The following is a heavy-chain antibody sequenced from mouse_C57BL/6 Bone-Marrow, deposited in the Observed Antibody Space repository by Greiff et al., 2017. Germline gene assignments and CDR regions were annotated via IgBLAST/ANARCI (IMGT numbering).Heavy chain of an antibody. Sequence: QVQLQQPGAELVKPGASVKMSCKASGYTFTSYWITWVKQRPGQGLEWIGDIYPGSGSTNYNEKFKSKATLTVDTSSSTAYMQLSSLTSEDSAVYYGAREGIYYYGSSWFAYWGQGTLVTVSA. CDR2: IYPGSGST. CDR1: GYTFTSYW. J-gene: IGHJ3*01. V-gene: IGHV1-55*01. CDR3: AREGIYYYGSSWFAY. D-gene: IGHD1-1*01.